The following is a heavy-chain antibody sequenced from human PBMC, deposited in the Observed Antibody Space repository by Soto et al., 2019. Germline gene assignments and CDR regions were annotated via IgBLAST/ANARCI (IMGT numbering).Heavy chain of an antibody. V-gene: IGHV3-21*01. Sequence: ESGGGLVKPGGSLRLSCAASGFTFSSYSMNWVRQAPGKGLEWVSSISSSSSYIYYADSVKGRFTISRDNAKNSLYLQMNSLRAEDTAVYYCARARAFKNYYGSGSYYNAPFDYWGQGTLVTVSS. J-gene: IGHJ4*02. CDR1: GFTFSSYS. CDR3: ARARAFKNYYGSGSYYNAPFDY. CDR2: ISSSSSYI. D-gene: IGHD3-10*01.